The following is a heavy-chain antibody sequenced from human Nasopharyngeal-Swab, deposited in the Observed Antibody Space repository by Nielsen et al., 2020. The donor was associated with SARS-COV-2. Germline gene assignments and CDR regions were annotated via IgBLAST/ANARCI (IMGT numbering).Heavy chain of an antibody. Sequence: GESLKISCAASGFTFSSYAMSWVRQAPGKGLEWVSAISGSGGSTYYTDSVKGRFTISRDNSKNTLYLQMNCLRAEDTAVYYCAKDLSYYYDSSGGGMDVWGQGTTVTVSS. D-gene: IGHD3-22*01. CDR1: GFTFSSYA. CDR3: AKDLSYYYDSSGGGMDV. J-gene: IGHJ6*02. CDR2: ISGSGGST. V-gene: IGHV3-23*01.